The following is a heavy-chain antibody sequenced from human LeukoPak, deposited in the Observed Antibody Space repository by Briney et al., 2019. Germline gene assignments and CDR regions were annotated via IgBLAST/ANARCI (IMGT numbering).Heavy chain of an antibody. CDR3: ARGGQQLGYYYYYYYMDV. J-gene: IGHJ6*03. CDR1: GGSISSGDYY. CDR2: IYTSGST. D-gene: IGHD6-13*01. Sequence: SQTLSLTCSVSGGSISSGDYYWSWIRQPAGKGLEWIGRIYTSGSTNYNPSLKSRVTISVDTSKNQFSLKLSSVTAADTAVYYCARGGQQLGYYYYYYYMDVWGKGTTVTVSS. V-gene: IGHV4-61*02.